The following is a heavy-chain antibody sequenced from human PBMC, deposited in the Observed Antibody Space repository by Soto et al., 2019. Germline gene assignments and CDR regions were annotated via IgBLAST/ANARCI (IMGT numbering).Heavy chain of an antibody. J-gene: IGHJ4*02. CDR2: IWYDGSNK. Sequence: PGGSLRLSCAASGFTFSSYGMHWVRQAPGKGLEWVAVIWYDGSNKYYADSVKGRFTISRDNSKNTLYLQMNSLRAEDTAVYYCARFSVTTGPFDYWGQGTLVTVSS. CDR1: GFTFSSYG. D-gene: IGHD4-17*01. V-gene: IGHV3-33*01. CDR3: ARFSVTTGPFDY.